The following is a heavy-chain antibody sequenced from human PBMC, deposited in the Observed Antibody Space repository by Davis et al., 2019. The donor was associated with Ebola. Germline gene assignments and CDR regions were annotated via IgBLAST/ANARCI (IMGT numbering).Heavy chain of an antibody. CDR2: ITQSGLT. CDR3: ARGSPPFPDIVATTHWYFDL. V-gene: IGHV4-34*01. J-gene: IGHJ2*01. D-gene: IGHD5-12*01. Sequence: MPSETLSLTCAVYGGSFRGYYWPWIPQPPGKALEWMGEITQSGLTNYNPPLKSRVTISVDTSKNQFPLKLSSVTAADTAVYSCARGSPPFPDIVATTHWYFDLWGRGTLVTVSS. CDR1: GGSFRGYY.